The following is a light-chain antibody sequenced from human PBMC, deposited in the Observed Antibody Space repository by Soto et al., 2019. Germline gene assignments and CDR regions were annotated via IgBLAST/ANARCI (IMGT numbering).Light chain of an antibody. J-gene: IGLJ2*01. Sequence: QSALTQPASVSGSPGQSITISCIGTSSDVGGYNYVSWYQQHPGKAPKFMIYDVSNRPSGVSNRFTGSKSGNTASLTISGLQAEDEADYYCSSYTSSGTVVFGGGTKLTAL. CDR3: SSYTSSGTVV. CDR1: SSDVGGYNY. V-gene: IGLV2-14*01. CDR2: DVS.